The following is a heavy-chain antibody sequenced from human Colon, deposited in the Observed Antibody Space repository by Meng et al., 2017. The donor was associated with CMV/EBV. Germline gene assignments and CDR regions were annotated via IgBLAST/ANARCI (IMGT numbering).Heavy chain of an antibody. CDR1: GYTFTGYW. CDR3: TREGFDY. CDR2: IKPSTGDT. V-gene: IGHV1-2*06. J-gene: IGHJ4*02. Sequence: QVRRLQSGAEVKKPGTSVNLSCKASGYTFTGYWMHWVRQAPGQGLEWMGRIKPSTGDTNYAQNFQGRVTVTRDTSISTVYMEVNSLTSDDTAVYYCTREGFDYWGQGARVTGYS.